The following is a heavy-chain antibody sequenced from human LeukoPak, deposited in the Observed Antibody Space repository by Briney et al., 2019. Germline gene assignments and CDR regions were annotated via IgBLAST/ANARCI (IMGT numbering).Heavy chain of an antibody. V-gene: IGHV1-2*02. J-gene: IGHJ4*02. CDR1: GYTFTGYY. Sequence: ASVKVSFKSSGYTFTGYYMHWVRQAPGQGREWMGWINPNSGGTNYAQKFKGRVTMTRETSISTAYMELSRLRSDGTAVYYCARYSGGQWLDLDYWGQGTLVTVSS. CDR2: INPNSGGT. D-gene: IGHD6-19*01. CDR3: ARYSGGQWLDLDY.